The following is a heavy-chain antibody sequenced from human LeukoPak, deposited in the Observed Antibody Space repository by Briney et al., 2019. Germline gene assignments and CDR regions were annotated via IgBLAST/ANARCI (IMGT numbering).Heavy chain of an antibody. J-gene: IGHJ4*02. Sequence: GASVKVSCKVSGYTLTELSMHWVRQAPGKGLEWMGGFDPEDGETIYAQKFQGRVTMTEDTSTDIAYMELSSLRSEDTAVYYCATTSYSGYDHEYYFDYWGQGTLVTVSS. CDR3: ATTSYSGYDHEYYFDY. V-gene: IGHV1-24*01. CDR1: GYTLTELS. CDR2: FDPEDGET. D-gene: IGHD5-12*01.